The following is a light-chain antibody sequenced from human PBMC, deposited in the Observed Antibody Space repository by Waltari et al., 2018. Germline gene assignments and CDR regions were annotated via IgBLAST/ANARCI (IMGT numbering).Light chain of an antibody. CDR3: SSQSSNDVVL. J-gene: IGLJ2*01. Sequence: QSALTQPASVSGSPGQSVTTFCAGNSNDVGGYNYVSWYQEHPGQAPRVNIYDVSDRPSGVSDRFSGSKSGNTASLTISGLQAEDEADYYCSSQSSNDVVLFGGGTKLTVL. V-gene: IGLV2-14*01. CDR1: SNDVGGYNY. CDR2: DVS.